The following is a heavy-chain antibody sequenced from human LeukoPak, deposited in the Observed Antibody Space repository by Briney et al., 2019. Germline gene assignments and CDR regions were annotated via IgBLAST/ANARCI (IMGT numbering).Heavy chain of an antibody. CDR1: GFTFSSYA. D-gene: IGHD6-6*01. CDR3: ARGYRSSSWSLFDY. V-gene: IGHV3-23*01. Sequence: GGSLRLSCAASGFTFSSYAMSWVRQPPGKGLEWVSAMSGSGGSTYYADSVKGRFTISRDNSKNTLYLPMNSLRAEDTAVYYCARGYRSSSWSLFDYWGQGTPVTVSS. CDR2: MSGSGGST. J-gene: IGHJ4*02.